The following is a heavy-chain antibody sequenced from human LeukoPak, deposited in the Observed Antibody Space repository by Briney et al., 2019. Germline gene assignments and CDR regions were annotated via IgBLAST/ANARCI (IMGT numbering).Heavy chain of an antibody. CDR2: IQQDGNVK. V-gene: IGHV3-7*01. Sequence: GGSLRLSCAASGFTFSNYWMSWVRQAPGKGLEWLANIQQDGNVKNYVDSVKGRFTISRDNAKNSVYLQMSSLRAGDTAVYYCAKEDGWYRDYWGQGTLVTVSS. D-gene: IGHD6-19*01. CDR1: GFTFSNYW. CDR3: AKEDGWYRDY. J-gene: IGHJ4*02.